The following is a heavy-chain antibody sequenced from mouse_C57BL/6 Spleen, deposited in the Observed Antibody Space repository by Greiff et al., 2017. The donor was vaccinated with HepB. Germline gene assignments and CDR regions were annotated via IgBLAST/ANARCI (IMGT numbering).Heavy chain of an antibody. CDR1: GYTFTSYW. V-gene: IGHV1-64*01. Sequence: QVQLQQPGAELVKPGASVKLSCKASGYTFTSYWMHWVKQRPGQGLEWIGMIHPNSGSTNYNEKFKSKATLTVDKSSSTAYMQLSSLTSEDSAVYYCARRGDWDVFAYWGQGTLVTVSA. J-gene: IGHJ3*01. CDR3: ARRGDWDVFAY. D-gene: IGHD4-1*01. CDR2: IHPNSGST.